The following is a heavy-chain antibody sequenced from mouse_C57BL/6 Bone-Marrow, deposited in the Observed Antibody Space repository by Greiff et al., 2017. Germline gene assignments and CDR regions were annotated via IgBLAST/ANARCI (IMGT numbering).Heavy chain of an antibody. D-gene: IGHD4-1*01. CDR1: GYTFTDYE. Sequence: QVQLQQSGAELVRPGASVTLSCKASGYTFTDYEMHWVKQTPVHGLEWIGAIDPETGGTAYNQKFKGKAILTADKSSSTAYMELRSLTSEDSAVYYCTRWEANRDLAWFAYWGQGTLVTVSA. CDR3: TRWEANRDLAWFAY. J-gene: IGHJ3*01. V-gene: IGHV1-15*01. CDR2: IDPETGGT.